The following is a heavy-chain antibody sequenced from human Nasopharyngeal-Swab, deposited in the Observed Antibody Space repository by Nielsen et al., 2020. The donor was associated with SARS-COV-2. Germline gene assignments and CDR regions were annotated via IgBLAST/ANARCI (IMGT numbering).Heavy chain of an antibody. CDR3: ARRLSTSWGMDV. J-gene: IGHJ6*02. CDR1: GFTVSSNY. Sequence: GESLKISCAASGFTVSSNYMSWFRQAPGKGLEWVSVIYSGGNTHYADSVRGRFTASRDDSKNTLYLQMNSLRAEDTAVYYCARRLSTSWGMDVWGQGTKVTVAS. D-gene: IGHD2-2*01. V-gene: IGHV3-53*01. CDR2: IYSGGNT.